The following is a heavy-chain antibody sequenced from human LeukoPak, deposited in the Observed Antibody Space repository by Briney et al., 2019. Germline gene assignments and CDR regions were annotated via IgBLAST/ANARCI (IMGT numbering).Heavy chain of an antibody. CDR2: INHSGST. CDR1: GGSFSGYY. J-gene: IGHJ4*02. V-gene: IGHV4-34*01. CDR3: TRGQDH. Sequence: PSETLSLTCAVYGGSFSGYYWSWIRQPPGKGLEWIGEINHSGSTNYNPSLKSRVTISIDTPKNQFSLKLNSVTAADTAVYYCTRGQDHWGQGTLVTVSS.